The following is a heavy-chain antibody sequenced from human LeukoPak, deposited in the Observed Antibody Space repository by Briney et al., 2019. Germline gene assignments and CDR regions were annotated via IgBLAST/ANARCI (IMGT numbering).Heavy chain of an antibody. Sequence: GGSLRLSCVVSGLMFRDYWMTWVRQTPGRGPEWVATINPDGSEKYYMDSVEGRLTVSRDNAKNSLYLQMNSLRVEDTAVYYCTREEWFHFDYWGQGVLVTVSS. CDR3: TREEWFHFDY. V-gene: IGHV3-7*03. D-gene: IGHD3-3*01. J-gene: IGHJ4*02. CDR2: INPDGSEK. CDR1: GLMFRDYW.